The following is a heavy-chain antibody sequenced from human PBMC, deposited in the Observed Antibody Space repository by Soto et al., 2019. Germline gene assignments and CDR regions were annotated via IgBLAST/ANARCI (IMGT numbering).Heavy chain of an antibody. D-gene: IGHD2-2*01. J-gene: IGHJ5*02. CDR1: GYTFTSYG. V-gene: IGHV1-18*04. CDR3: ARGRLSLVVPADSPNNWFDP. Sequence: ASVKGSCKASGYTFTSYGISWVRQAPGQGLEWMGWISAYNGNTNYAQKLQGRVTMTTDTSTSTAYMELRSLRSDDTAVYYCARGRLSLVVPADSPNNWFDPWGQGTLVTVSS. CDR2: ISAYNGNT.